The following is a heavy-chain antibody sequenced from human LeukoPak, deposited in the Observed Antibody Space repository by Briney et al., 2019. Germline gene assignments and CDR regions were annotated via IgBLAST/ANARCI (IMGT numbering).Heavy chain of an antibody. CDR1: GGSISSGDYY. D-gene: IGHD2-2*01. CDR2: IYYSGST. V-gene: IGHV4-30-4*01. CDR3: ARSIVGYCSSTSCYRTENWFDP. J-gene: IGHJ5*02. Sequence: PSETLSLTCTVSGGSISSGDYYWSWIRQPPGKGLEWIGYIYYSGSTYYNPSLKSRVTISVDTSKNQFSLKLSSVTAADTAVYYCARSIVGYCSSTSCYRTENWFDPWGQGTLVTVSS.